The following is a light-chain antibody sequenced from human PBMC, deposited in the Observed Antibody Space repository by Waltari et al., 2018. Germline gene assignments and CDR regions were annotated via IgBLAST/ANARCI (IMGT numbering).Light chain of an antibody. Sequence: QSVLNTPPSASGVPGPRVTISFSGSISNIVTNVGSWYQQFPGTAPKLLIYKTNQRPSGVPDLFSGAQSGTSASMAITGLKSEDEADYYCAACDDSLNGQRVFGGGTKLTVL. CDR1: ISNIVTNV. CDR2: KTN. V-gene: IGLV1-44*01. CDR3: AACDDSLNGQRV. J-gene: IGLJ3*02.